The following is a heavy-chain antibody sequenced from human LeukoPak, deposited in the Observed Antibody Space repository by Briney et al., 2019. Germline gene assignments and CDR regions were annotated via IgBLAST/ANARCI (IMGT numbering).Heavy chain of an antibody. CDR2: SSTINGNT. CDR1: GYTFSSNG. J-gene: IGHJ1*01. CDR3: ARVPQWLEYFQH. Sequence: ASVKVSCKASGYTFSSNGISWVRQAPGQGLEWMGRSSTINGNTNYARKFQGRVTMTTDTSTSTAYMELRSLRSDDTAVYYCARVPQWLEYFQHWGQGTLVTVSS. V-gene: IGHV1-18*01. D-gene: IGHD5-24*01.